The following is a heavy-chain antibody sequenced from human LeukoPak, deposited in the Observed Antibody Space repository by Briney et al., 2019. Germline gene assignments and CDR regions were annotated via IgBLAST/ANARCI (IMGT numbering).Heavy chain of an antibody. CDR1: GFTFSSYG. Sequence: QAGGSLRLSCAASGFTFSSYGMSWVRQAPGKGLEWVSAISGSGGSTYYADSVKGRFTISRDNSKNTLYLQMNSLRAEDTAVYYCAKLDCSSTSCYRYYFDYWGQGTLVTVSS. V-gene: IGHV3-23*01. J-gene: IGHJ4*02. D-gene: IGHD2-2*01. CDR3: AKLDCSSTSCYRYYFDY. CDR2: ISGSGGST.